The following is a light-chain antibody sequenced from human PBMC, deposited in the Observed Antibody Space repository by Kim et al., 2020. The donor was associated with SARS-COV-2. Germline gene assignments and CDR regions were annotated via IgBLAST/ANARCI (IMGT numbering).Light chain of an antibody. V-gene: IGKV1-39*01. Sequence: ASVGDRVTITFRASQSISSSLNWYQQKPGKAPKLLIYAASSLQSGVPSRFSGSGSGTDFTLTISSLQPEDFATYSCQQSYSTPFTFGPGTKVDIK. J-gene: IGKJ3*01. CDR2: AAS. CDR1: QSISSS. CDR3: QQSYSTPFT.